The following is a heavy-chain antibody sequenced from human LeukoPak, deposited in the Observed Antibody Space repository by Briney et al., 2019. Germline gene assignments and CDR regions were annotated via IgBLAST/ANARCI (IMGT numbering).Heavy chain of an antibody. CDR3: ASGIAVAGTDDY. Sequence: GGSLRLSCAASGFTFSSYSMNWVRQAPGKGLEWVSSISSSSSYIYYADSVKGRFTISRDNAKNSLYLQMNSLRAEDTAVYYCASGIAVAGTDDYWGRGTLVTVSS. CDR2: ISSSSSYI. V-gene: IGHV3-21*01. D-gene: IGHD6-19*01. CDR1: GFTFSSYS. J-gene: IGHJ4*02.